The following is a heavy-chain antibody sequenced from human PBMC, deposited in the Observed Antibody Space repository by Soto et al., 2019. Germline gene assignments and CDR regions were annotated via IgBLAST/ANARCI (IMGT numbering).Heavy chain of an antibody. CDR3: AKDPGVRNYYDSSGYFDY. V-gene: IGHV3-23*01. Sequence: GGSLRLSCAASGFTFSSYAMSWVRQAPGKGLEWVSAISDSGGSTYYADSVKGRFTISRDNSKNTLYLQMNSLRAEDTAVYYCAKDPGVRNYYDSSGYFDYWGQGTLVTVSS. CDR2: ISDSGGST. D-gene: IGHD3-22*01. J-gene: IGHJ4*02. CDR1: GFTFSSYA.